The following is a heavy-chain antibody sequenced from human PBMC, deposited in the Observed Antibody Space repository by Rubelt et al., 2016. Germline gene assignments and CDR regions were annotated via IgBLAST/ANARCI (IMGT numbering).Heavy chain of an antibody. CDR2: LNTNRGNP. CDR1: GYTFTSYA. D-gene: IGHD1-1*01. J-gene: IGHJ4*02. V-gene: IGHV7-4-1*02. Sequence: QVQLVQSGSEMKKPGASVKVSCKTSGYTFTSYAMNWVRQAPGQGLEWMGWLNTNRGNPAYAQGFTGRFVFSLDTPGRTANQQISSLKAEDTAVDYCARDLGTTGYVDYWGQGTLVTGSS. CDR3: ARDLGTTGYVDY.